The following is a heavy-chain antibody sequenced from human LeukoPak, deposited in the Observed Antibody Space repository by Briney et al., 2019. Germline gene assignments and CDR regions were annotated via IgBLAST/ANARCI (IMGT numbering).Heavy chain of an antibody. Sequence: SETLSLTCAVYGGSFSGYYWSWIRQPPGKGLEWIGEISHSGSTNYNPSLKSRVTISVDTSKNQFSLKLSSVTAADTAVYYCARGLGYCSSTSCYPYYFDYWGQGTLVTVSS. CDR1: GGSFSGYY. CDR2: ISHSGST. CDR3: ARGLGYCSSTSCYPYYFDY. J-gene: IGHJ4*02. V-gene: IGHV4-34*01. D-gene: IGHD2-2*01.